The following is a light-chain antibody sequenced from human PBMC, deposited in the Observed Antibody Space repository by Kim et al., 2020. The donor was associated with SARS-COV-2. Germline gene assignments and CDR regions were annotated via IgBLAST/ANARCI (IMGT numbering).Light chain of an antibody. Sequence: EVALTQSPATLSSSPGESVTLSCRASEGISYLAWYQQKLGQAPRLLIYDASQRAPGIPARFSGSGSGRDFSLSISRLEPEDFAIYYCQVRSNWPHTLTFGGGTKVDIK. CDR3: QVRSNWPHTLT. CDR1: EGISY. CDR2: DAS. V-gene: IGKV3-11*02. J-gene: IGKJ4*01.